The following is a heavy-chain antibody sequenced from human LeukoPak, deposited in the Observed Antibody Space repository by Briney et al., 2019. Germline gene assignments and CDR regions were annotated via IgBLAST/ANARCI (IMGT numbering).Heavy chain of an antibody. CDR1: GYTLTELS. V-gene: IGHV1-24*01. Sequence: ASVKVSCKVSGYTLTELSMHWVRQAPGKGLEWMGGFDPEDGETIYAQKFQGRVTMTRDTSTSTVYMELSSLRSEDTAVYYCARGGGSYYDAFDIWGQGTMVTVSS. CDR3: ARGGGSYYDAFDI. J-gene: IGHJ3*02. CDR2: FDPEDGET. D-gene: IGHD1-26*01.